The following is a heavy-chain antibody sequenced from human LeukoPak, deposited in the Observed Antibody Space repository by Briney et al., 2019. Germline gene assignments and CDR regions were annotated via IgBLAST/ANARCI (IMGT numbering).Heavy chain of an antibody. CDR3: ADWLLSSRGFDI. D-gene: IGHD3-22*01. CDR1: LITSGVG. J-gene: IGHJ3*02. Sequence: SGPTLVNPTQTLTLTCTVSLITSGVGVGWIRQPPGKALEWLALIYWDDDKRYSPSLKSRLTITKDTSKKQVVLTMADMDPVDTATYYCADWLLSSRGFDIWGQGTMVTVSS. CDR2: IYWDDDK. V-gene: IGHV2-5*02.